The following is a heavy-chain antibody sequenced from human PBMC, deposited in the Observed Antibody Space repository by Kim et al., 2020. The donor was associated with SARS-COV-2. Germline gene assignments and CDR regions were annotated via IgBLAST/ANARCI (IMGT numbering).Heavy chain of an antibody. J-gene: IGHJ3*02. D-gene: IGHD3-22*01. Sequence: SETLSLTCTVSGGSISSSSYYWGWIRQPPGKGLEWIGSIYYSGSTYYNPSLKSRVTISVDTSKNQFSLKLSSVTAADTAVYYCARDFGSSGYYFEAPAGAFDIWGQGTMVTVSS. CDR3: ARDFGSSGYYFEAPAGAFDI. CDR2: IYYSGST. V-gene: IGHV4-39*07. CDR1: GGSISSSSYY.